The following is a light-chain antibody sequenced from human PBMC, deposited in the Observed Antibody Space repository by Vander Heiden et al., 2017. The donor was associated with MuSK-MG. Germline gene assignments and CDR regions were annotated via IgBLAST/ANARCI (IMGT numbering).Light chain of an antibody. V-gene: IGKV1-5*01. CDR2: DAS. J-gene: IGKJ1*01. Sequence: HRDQSPSALSASVGDRVTITCRASQSISNWLAWYQRKPGKAPKLLIFDASTLEYGVSCRCSGRGCGRDFTSNSSSLQPDEFATYYGQQDKGDATFGLGTKVEI. CDR1: QSISNW. CDR3: QQDKGDAT.